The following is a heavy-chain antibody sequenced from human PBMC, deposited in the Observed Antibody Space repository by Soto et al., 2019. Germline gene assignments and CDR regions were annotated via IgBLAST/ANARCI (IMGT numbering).Heavy chain of an antibody. CDR1: GFNSPGYS. J-gene: IGHJ4*02. CDR3: ARDQSQGQMLLPYFDY. Sequence: VQLVESGGGLVKPGGSLRLSCAASGFNSPGYSMNWVRQAPGKGLEWVASISSGSHFIYYADSVRGRFTISRDNARDSLLLQMNSLRAGDTGVYFCARDQSQGQMLLPYFDYWGQGTLVTVSS. D-gene: IGHD3-10*02. CDR2: ISSGSHFI. V-gene: IGHV3-21*04.